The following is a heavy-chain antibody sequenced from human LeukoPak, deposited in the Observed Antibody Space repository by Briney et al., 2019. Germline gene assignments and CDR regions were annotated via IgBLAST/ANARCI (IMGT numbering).Heavy chain of an antibody. CDR1: GYTFTSYY. CDR2: INPSGGST. Sequence: GASVKVSCKASGYTFTSYYMHWVRQAPGQGLEWMGIINPSGGSTSYAQKFQGRVTMTRDTSTSTVYMELSSLRSEDTAVYYCARDSSAYYYGSGSYFWGQGTLVTVSS. D-gene: IGHD3-10*01. V-gene: IGHV1-46*01. CDR3: ARDSSAYYYGSGSYF. J-gene: IGHJ4*02.